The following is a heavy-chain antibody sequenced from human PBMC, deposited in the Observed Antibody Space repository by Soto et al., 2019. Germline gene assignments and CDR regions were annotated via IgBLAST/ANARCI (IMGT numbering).Heavy chain of an antibody. CDR1: GYTFTNYG. D-gene: IGHD3-22*01. V-gene: IGHV1-18*04. CDR3: PRVPTDSSGYYKYYFDY. Sequence: QVQLVQSEAEVKKPGASVKVSCKASGYTFTNYGIFWLRQAPGQGLEWTGWINPYNGNTYYAQKVQGRVTMTTDTSTTTAYMELRSLRPDDTDVYYCPRVPTDSSGYYKYYFDYWGQGTLVTVSS. CDR2: INPYNGNT. J-gene: IGHJ4*02.